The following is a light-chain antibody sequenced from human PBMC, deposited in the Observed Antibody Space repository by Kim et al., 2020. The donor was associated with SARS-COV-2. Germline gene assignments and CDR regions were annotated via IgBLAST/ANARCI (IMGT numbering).Light chain of an antibody. CDR3: QAWDSSTADVV. CDR1: KLGDKY. V-gene: IGLV3-1*01. CDR2: QDS. Sequence: PGQPAIITCSGDKLGDKYACWYQQKPGQSPVLVIYQDSKRPSGIPERFSGSNSGNTATLTISGTQAMDEADYYCQAWDSSTADVVFGGGTQLTVL. J-gene: IGLJ2*01.